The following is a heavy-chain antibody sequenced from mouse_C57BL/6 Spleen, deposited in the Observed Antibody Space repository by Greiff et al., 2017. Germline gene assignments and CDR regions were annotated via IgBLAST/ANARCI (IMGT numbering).Heavy chain of an antibody. CDR2: INPNYGTT. J-gene: IGHJ2*01. Sequence: VHVKQSGPELVKPGASVKISCKASGYSFTDYNMNWVKQSNGKSLEWIGVINPNYGTTSYNQKFKGKATLTVDQSSSTAYMQLNSLTSEDSAVYYCARFNYGNENFFDYWGQGTTLTVSS. CDR3: ARFNYGNENFFDY. CDR1: GYSFTDYN. D-gene: IGHD2-1*01. V-gene: IGHV1-39*01.